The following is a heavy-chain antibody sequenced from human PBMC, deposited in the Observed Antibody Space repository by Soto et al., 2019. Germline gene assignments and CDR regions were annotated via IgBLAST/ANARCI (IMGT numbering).Heavy chain of an antibody. D-gene: IGHD3-10*01. J-gene: IGHJ4*02. CDR2: IDPSDSYS. CDR1: GYSFTNYW. V-gene: IGHV5-10-1*03. CDR3: ARQPAGSQGLVPYYFDY. Sequence: EVQLVQSGAEVKKPGESLRISCKGSGYSFTNYWISWVRQMPGKGLEWMGRIDPSDSYSNYIPSFKGHVTISADKSISTAYLQWSSLKASDSAMYYCARQPAGSQGLVPYYFDYWGQGTLVTVSS.